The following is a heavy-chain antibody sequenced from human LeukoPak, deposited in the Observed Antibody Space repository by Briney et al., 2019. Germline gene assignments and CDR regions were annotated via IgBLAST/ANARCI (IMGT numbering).Heavy chain of an antibody. CDR1: GFTFSSYG. V-gene: IGHV3-33*01. D-gene: IGHD2-2*01. Sequence: GRSLRLSCAASGFTFSSYGMQWVRQAPGKGLEWVAVIWYDGSNKYYADSVKVRFTISRDNSKNTVYLQMNSLRAEDTAVYYCAREGRVVPAARHPHTSFDYWGQGTLVTVSS. J-gene: IGHJ4*02. CDR3: AREGRVVPAARHPHTSFDY. CDR2: IWYDGSNK.